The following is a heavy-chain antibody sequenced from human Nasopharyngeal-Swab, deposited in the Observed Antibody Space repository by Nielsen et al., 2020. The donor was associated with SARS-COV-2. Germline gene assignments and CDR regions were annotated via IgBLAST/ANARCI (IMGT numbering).Heavy chain of an antibody. Sequence: SVKVSCKASGYSFTSYDINWVRQAPGQGLEWMGGIIPIFGTANYAQKFQGRVTITADESTSTAYMELSSLRSEDTAVYYCARSWGQLGDYYYYGMDVWGQGTTVTVSS. D-gene: IGHD6-6*01. CDR1: GYSFTSYD. CDR3: ARSWGQLGDYYYYGMDV. J-gene: IGHJ6*02. CDR2: IIPIFGTA. V-gene: IGHV1-69*13.